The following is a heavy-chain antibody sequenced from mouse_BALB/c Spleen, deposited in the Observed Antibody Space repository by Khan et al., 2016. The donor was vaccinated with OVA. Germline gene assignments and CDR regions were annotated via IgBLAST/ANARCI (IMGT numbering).Heavy chain of an antibody. Sequence: QVQLKESGPGLAAPSQSLSITCTISGFSLTNYGVHWVRQPPGKGLEWLAVLWSDGSTTYNSALKSRLTITKDNSQSQVFLKRNSLQTDDTAIYFCARQPYYHYNIMDYWGQGTSVTVSS. CDR2: LWSDGST. CDR1: GFSLTNYG. J-gene: IGHJ4*01. V-gene: IGHV2-6-1*01. D-gene: IGHD2-10*01. CDR3: ARQPYYHYNIMDY.